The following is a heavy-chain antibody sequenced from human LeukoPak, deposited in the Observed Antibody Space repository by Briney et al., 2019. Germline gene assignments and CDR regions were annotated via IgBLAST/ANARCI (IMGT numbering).Heavy chain of an antibody. D-gene: IGHD3-22*01. V-gene: IGHV4-4*07. CDR3: ARDRYYYDSSGPYYFDY. J-gene: IGHJ4*02. CDR1: GGSISSYY. CDR2: IYTSGST. Sequence: SETLSLTCTVSGGSISSYYWSWIRQPAGKGLEWIGRIYTSGSTNYNPSLKSRVTMSVDTSKNQFSLKLSSVTAADTAVYYCARDRYYYDSSGPYYFDYWGLGTLVTVSS.